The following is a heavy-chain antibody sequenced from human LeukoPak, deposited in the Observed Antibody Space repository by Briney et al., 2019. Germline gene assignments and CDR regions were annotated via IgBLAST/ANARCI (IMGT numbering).Heavy chain of an antibody. V-gene: IGHV4-61*01. Sequence: SETPSLTCTVSGGSVSSGSYYWSWIRQPPGKGLEWIGYIYYSGSTNYNPSLKSRVTISVDTSKNQFSLKLSSVTAADTAVYYCASRGRQTTGFDYWGQGTLVTVSS. CDR1: GGSVSSGSYY. J-gene: IGHJ4*02. D-gene: IGHD3-10*01. CDR2: IYYSGST. CDR3: ASRGRQTTGFDY.